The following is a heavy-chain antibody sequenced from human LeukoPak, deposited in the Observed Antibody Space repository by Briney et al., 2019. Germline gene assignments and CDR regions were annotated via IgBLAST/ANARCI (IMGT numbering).Heavy chain of an antibody. J-gene: IGHJ4*02. CDR3: ARVAYSGGWAYFDY. V-gene: IGHV4-38-2*01. CDR1: GYSIRSGYS. Sequence: SETLSLTCAVSGYSIRSGYSWGWIRQPPGKGLEWIGSIYHSGSTYYNPSLKSRVTISVDTSKNQFSLKLSSVTAADTAVYYCARVAYSGGWAYFDYWGQGTLVTVSS. CDR2: IYHSGST. D-gene: IGHD6-19*01.